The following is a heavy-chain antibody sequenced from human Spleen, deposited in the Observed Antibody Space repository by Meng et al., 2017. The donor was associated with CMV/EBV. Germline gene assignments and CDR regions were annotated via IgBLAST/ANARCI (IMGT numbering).Heavy chain of an antibody. CDR1: GFTFSSYS. Sequence: GESLKISCAASGFTFSSYSMNWVRHAPGKGLEWVANIKEDGNYKYYVDSVKGRFSISRDNAKNSLYLQMNSLRAEDTAVYYCARGSGSSSRRDYYYYGMDVWGQGTTVTVSS. J-gene: IGHJ6*02. V-gene: IGHV3-7*01. D-gene: IGHD6-6*01. CDR2: IKEDGNYK. CDR3: ARGSGSSSRRDYYYYGMDV.